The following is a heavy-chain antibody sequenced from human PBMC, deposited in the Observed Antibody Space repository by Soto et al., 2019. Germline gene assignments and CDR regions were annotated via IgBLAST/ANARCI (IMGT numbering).Heavy chain of an antibody. CDR3: ARAYDYGDHGYFDY. CDR1: GFTFSSYG. D-gene: IGHD4-17*01. CDR2: IWYDGSNK. V-gene: IGHV3-33*01. Sequence: QVQLVESGGGVVQPGRSLRLSCAASGFTFSSYGMHWVRQAPGKGLEWVAVIWYDGSNKYYADSVKGRFTISRDNSKNTLYLQMKSLRAEDTAVYSCARAYDYGDHGYFDYWGQGTLVTVSS. J-gene: IGHJ4*02.